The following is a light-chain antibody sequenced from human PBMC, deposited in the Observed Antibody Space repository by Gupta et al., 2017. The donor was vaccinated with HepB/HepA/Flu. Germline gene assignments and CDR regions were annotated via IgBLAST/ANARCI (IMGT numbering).Light chain of an antibody. CDR1: SSDVGGYNY. J-gene: IGLJ2*01. CDR3: SSYAGSKGV. V-gene: IGLV2-8*01. Sequence: QSPLTHPPPASGSPGPSVTISCTGTSSDVGGYNYVSWYQQHPGKAPKLMIYEVSKRPSGVPDRFSGSKSGNTASLTVAGLQAEDEADYYCSSYAGSKGVFGGGTKLTVL. CDR2: EVS.